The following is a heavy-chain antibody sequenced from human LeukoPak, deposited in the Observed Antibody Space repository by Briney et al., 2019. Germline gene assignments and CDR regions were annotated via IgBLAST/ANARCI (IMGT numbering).Heavy chain of an antibody. Sequence: GGSLRLSCSASGFTFSTYAMSWVRQAPGKGLERVSAISGSGGGTYYADSVKGRFTLSRDNSKNSLYLQMNSLRAEDTAVYYCAKIGHSGGSDYWGQGTLVTVSS. V-gene: IGHV3-23*01. CDR3: AKIGHSGGSDY. CDR1: GFTFSTYA. J-gene: IGHJ4*02. CDR2: ISGSGGGT. D-gene: IGHD5-12*01.